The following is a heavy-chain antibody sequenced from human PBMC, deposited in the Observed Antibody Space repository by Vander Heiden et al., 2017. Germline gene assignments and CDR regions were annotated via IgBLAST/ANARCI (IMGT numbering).Heavy chain of an antibody. D-gene: IGHD3-3*01. Sequence: EVQLVESGGGLVKPGGALRPSCADPGFTFSSYGMNWVRQAPGKGLEWVSSISSSSSYIYYADSVKGRFTISRDNAKNSLYLQMNSLRAEDTAVYYCARGYLSYDFWSGYFFDYWGQGTLVTVSS. J-gene: IGHJ4*02. CDR1: GFTFSSYG. V-gene: IGHV3-21*01. CDR2: ISSSSSYI. CDR3: ARGYLSYDFWSGYFFDY.